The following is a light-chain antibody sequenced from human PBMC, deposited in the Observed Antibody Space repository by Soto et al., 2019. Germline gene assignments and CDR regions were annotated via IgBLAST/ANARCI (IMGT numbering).Light chain of an antibody. CDR3: QQYGSSGT. V-gene: IGKV3-20*01. CDR2: GAP. CDR1: QSVSNNY. Sequence: EIVLTQSPGTLSQSPGERATLSSRASQSVSNNYLAWYQQKPGHAPRLLIYGAPNRATGIPDRFSGSGSGKDFTLTISSLEPEDFAVYYCQQYGSSGTFGQGTKV. J-gene: IGKJ1*01.